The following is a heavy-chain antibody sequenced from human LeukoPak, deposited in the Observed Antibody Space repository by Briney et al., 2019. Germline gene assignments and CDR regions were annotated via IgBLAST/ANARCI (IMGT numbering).Heavy chain of an antibody. D-gene: IGHD5-18*01. Sequence: GGSLSLSCAASGFAFSSYWMSWVRQAPGKGLEWVANIKQDGSEKYYVDSVKGRFTISRDNAKNSVYLQMNSLGAEDTAVYYCAREQQLWFDYWGQGTLVTVSS. V-gene: IGHV3-7*03. J-gene: IGHJ4*02. CDR1: GFAFSSYW. CDR2: IKQDGSEK. CDR3: AREQQLWFDY.